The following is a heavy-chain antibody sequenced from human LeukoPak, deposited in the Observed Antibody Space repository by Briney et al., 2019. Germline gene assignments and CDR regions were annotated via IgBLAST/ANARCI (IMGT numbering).Heavy chain of an antibody. V-gene: IGHV3-21*01. J-gene: IGHJ4*02. Sequence: GGSLRLSCAASGFTFSSYSMNWVRQAPGKGLEWVSSISSSSGFIYYADSVKGRFTISRDNAKNSLFLQMTSLRAEDTAVYYCARGSTGTTNLNFDYWGQGTLVTVSS. CDR2: ISSSSGFI. CDR1: GFTFSSYS. D-gene: IGHD1-1*01. CDR3: ARGSTGTTNLNFDY.